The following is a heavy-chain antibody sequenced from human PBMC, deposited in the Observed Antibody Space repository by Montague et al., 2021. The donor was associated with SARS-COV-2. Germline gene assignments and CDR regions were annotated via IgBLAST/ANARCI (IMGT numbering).Heavy chain of an antibody. V-gene: IGHV3-23*01. Sequence: SRRFSCEASGLTFSNYAMSSVRQAPGKGPECVSGISGSGGTTYYSDSVKGRFTISRDNSKNTLYLQMNSLRAEDTAVYYCANPKGAFDIWGQGTMVTVSS. CDR2: ISGSGGTT. CDR3: ANPKGAFDI. J-gene: IGHJ3*02. CDR1: GLTFSNYA.